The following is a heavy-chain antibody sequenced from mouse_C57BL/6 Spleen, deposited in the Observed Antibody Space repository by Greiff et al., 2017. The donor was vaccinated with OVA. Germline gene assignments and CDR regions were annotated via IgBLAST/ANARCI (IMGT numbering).Heavy chain of an antibody. CDR1: GYTFTSYW. Sequence: VQLQQSGAELAKPGASVKLSCKASGYTFTSYWMHWVKQRPGQGLEWIGYIHPSSGYTKYNQKFKDKATLTADKSSSTAYMHLSSLTYEDSAVEYCAPLTGTDFDYWDQGTTLTVSS. V-gene: IGHV1-7*01. D-gene: IGHD4-1*01. CDR2: IHPSSGYT. CDR3: APLTGTDFDY. J-gene: IGHJ2*01.